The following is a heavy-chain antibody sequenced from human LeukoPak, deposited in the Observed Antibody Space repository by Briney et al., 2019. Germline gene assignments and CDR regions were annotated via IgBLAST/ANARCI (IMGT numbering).Heavy chain of an antibody. CDR1: GFTFSSYG. V-gene: IGHV3-33*06. D-gene: IGHD3-10*01. CDR3: AKSMSDSGSVFDS. Sequence: GGSLRLSCAASGFTFSSYGMHWVRQAPGKGLEWVAVIWYDGSNKYYADSVKGHFTISRDNSKNTLYLQMNSLRADDTAIYYCAKSMSDSGSVFDSWGQGTLVTVSS. J-gene: IGHJ4*02. CDR2: IWYDGSNK.